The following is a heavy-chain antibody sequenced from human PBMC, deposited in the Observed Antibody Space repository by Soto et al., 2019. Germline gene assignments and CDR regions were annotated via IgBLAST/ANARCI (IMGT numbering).Heavy chain of an antibody. CDR3: ARVEWYNWNYIYGMDV. D-gene: IGHD1-20*01. J-gene: IGHJ6*02. V-gene: IGHV4-34*01. Sequence: GSLSLTCAVYGGSFRGYYWSWIRQPPGKGLEWIGEINHSGSTNYNPSLKSRVTISVDTSKNQFSLKLSSVTAADTAVYYCARVEWYNWNYIYGMDVWGQGTTV. CDR1: GGSFRGYY. CDR2: INHSGST.